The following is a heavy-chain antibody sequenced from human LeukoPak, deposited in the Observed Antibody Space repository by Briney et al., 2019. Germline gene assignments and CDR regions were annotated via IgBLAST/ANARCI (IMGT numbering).Heavy chain of an antibody. D-gene: IGHD2-15*01. CDR2: INHSGST. V-gene: IGHV4-34*01. Sequence: SETLSLTCAVYGGSFNGYYWSWIRQPPGKGLEWIGEINHSGSTNYNPSLKSRVTISVDTSKNQFSLKLSSVTAADTAVYYCARAVTYCSGGSCQHYYYYYGMDVWGQGTTVTVSS. CDR3: ARAVTYCSGGSCQHYYYYYGMDV. J-gene: IGHJ6*02. CDR1: GGSFNGYY.